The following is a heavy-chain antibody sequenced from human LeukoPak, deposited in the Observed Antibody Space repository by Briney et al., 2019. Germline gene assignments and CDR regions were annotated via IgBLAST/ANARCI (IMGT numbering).Heavy chain of an antibody. J-gene: IGHJ4*02. V-gene: IGHV4-61*02. Sequence: SQTLSLTRTVSGGSISSGSYYWSWIRQPAGKGLEWIGRIYTSGSTNYNPSLKSRVTISVDTSKNQFSLKLSSVTAADTAVYYCARWGWEPDYFDYWGQGTLVIVPS. D-gene: IGHD1-26*01. CDR1: GGSISSGSYY. CDR2: IYTSGST. CDR3: ARWGWEPDYFDY.